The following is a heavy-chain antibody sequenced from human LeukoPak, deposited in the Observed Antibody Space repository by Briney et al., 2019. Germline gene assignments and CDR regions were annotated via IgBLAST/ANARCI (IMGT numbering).Heavy chain of an antibody. D-gene: IGHD3-10*01. Sequence: SETLSLTCTVSGGSISSSSTTYYWGWIRQSTGKGLERIGSMYYTGSTYYNPSLRSRVTMSVDTSKNQFSLKLRSVTAADTDVHYCARQRRFGEPWYFDYWGQGALVTVS. CDR1: GGSISSSSTTYY. CDR2: MYYTGST. CDR3: ARQRRFGEPWYFDY. V-gene: IGHV4-39*01. J-gene: IGHJ4*02.